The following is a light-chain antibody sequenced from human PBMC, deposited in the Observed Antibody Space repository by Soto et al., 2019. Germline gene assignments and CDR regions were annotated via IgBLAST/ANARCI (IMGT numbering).Light chain of an antibody. V-gene: IGKV3-11*01. J-gene: IGKJ4*01. CDR1: QSVSTC. Sequence: EIVLTQSPATLSLSPGERATLSCRASQSVSTCLAWYQQKPGQAPRLLIYDASNRATGIPARFSGSGSGTDFTLTVSSLESEDFAVYYCQQCNNWPLTFGGGTKVEIK. CDR3: QQCNNWPLT. CDR2: DAS.